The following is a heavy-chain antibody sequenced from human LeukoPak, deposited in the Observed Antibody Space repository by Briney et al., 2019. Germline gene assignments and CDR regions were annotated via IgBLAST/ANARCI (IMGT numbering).Heavy chain of an antibody. CDR2: ISGSGDNT. CDR3: AKGSYYDSSGSFYFDY. J-gene: IGHJ4*02. D-gene: IGHD3-22*01. CDR1: GFTSSGYA. Sequence: GGSLRLSCAAFGFTSSGYAMSWVRQAPGKGLEWVSGISGSGDNTYYADSVKGRFTISRDNSKNTLYVQVNSLGTEDTAAYYCAKGSYYDSSGSFYFDYWGQGTLVTVSS. V-gene: IGHV3-23*01.